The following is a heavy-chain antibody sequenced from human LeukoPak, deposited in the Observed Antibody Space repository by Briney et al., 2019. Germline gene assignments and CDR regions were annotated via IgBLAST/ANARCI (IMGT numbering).Heavy chain of an antibody. Sequence: PGGSLRPSCAASGFTFSSYEMNWVRQAPGKGLEWVSYISSSGSTIYYADSVKGRFTISRDNAKNSLYLQMNSLRAEDTAVYYCARIGFLTMTFDYWGQGTLVTVSS. CDR3: ARIGFLTMTFDY. CDR2: ISSSGSTI. V-gene: IGHV3-48*03. CDR1: GFTFSSYE. D-gene: IGHD3-22*01. J-gene: IGHJ4*02.